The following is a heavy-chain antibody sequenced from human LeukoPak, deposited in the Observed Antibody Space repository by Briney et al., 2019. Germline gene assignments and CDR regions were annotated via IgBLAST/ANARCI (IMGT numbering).Heavy chain of an antibody. J-gene: IGHJ4*02. D-gene: IGHD5-12*01. CDR2: IIPILGIA. V-gene: IGHV1-69*04. CDR1: GGTFSSYA. CDR3: ARGEPHGYNWFSY. Sequence: ASVKVSCKASGGTFSSYAISWVRQAPGQGLEWMGRIIPILGIANYAQKFQGRVTITADKSTSTAYMELSSLRSEDTAVYYCARGEPHGYNWFSYRGQGTLVTVSS.